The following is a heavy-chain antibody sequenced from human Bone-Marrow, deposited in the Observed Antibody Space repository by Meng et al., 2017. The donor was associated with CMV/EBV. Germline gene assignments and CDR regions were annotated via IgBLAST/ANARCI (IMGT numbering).Heavy chain of an antibody. V-gene: IGHV4-39*07. J-gene: IGHJ4*02. CDR2: IYYSGST. Sequence: SETLSLTCTVSGGSISSSSYYWGWIRQPPGKGLEWIGSIYYSGSTYYNPSLKSRVTISVDTSKNQFSLKLSSVTAADTAVYYCASSRKRVYGGSYWGQGTLVTVSS. D-gene: IGHD2/OR15-2a*01. CDR3: ASSRKRVYGGSY. CDR1: GGSISSSSYY.